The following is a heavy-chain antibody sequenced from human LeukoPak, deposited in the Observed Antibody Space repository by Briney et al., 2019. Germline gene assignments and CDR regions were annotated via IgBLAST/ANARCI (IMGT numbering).Heavy chain of an antibody. CDR2: ISGDGGST. D-gene: IGHD3-16*02. CDR3: AKSAFGGLIFWIDC. V-gene: IGHV3-23*01. Sequence: GGSLRLSCAASGFTFSTYAVSWVRQAPGKGLEWVSGISGDGGSTSYAGSVKGRFTISRDNSKSTLYLQMNSLRAEDTAVYYCAKSAFGGLIFWIDCWGQGTLVTVSS. CDR1: GFTFSTYA. J-gene: IGHJ4*02.